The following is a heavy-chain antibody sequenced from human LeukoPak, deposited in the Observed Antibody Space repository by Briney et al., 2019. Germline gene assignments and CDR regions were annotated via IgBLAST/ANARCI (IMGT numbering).Heavy chain of an antibody. CDR2: INPNSGGT. CDR3: ASERSSSWYVGWYFDL. Sequence: GASVKVSCKASGYTFTGYYMHWVRQAPGQGLEWMGWINPNSGGTNYAQKFQGRVTMTRDTSISTAYMELSRLRSDDTAVYHCASERSSSWYVGWYFDLWGRGTLVTVSS. V-gene: IGHV1-2*02. J-gene: IGHJ2*01. CDR1: GYTFTGYY. D-gene: IGHD6-13*01.